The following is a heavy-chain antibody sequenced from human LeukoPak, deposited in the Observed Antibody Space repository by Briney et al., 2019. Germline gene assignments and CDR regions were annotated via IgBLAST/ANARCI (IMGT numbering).Heavy chain of an antibody. V-gene: IGHV4-34*01. J-gene: IGHJ4*02. D-gene: IGHD2-15*01. CDR3: ARGLVVVAASPYFDY. CDR1: GGSFSGYY. CDR2: INHSGST. Sequence: SETLSLTCAVYGGSFSGYYWSWIRQPPGKGLEWIGEINHSGSTYYNPSLKSRVTISVDTSKNQFSLKLSSVTAADTAVYYCARGLVVVAASPYFDYWGQGTLVTVSS.